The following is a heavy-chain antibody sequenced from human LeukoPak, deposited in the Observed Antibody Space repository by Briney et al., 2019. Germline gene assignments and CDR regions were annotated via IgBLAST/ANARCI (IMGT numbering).Heavy chain of an antibody. J-gene: IGHJ3*02. Sequence: ASVKVSCKASGYTFTSYGISWVRQAPGQGLEWMGWISAYNGNTNYAQKLQGRVTMTTDTSTSTAYMELRSLRSDDTAVYYCAIAGYSSGWRLGLDAFDIWGQGTMVTVSS. CDR3: AIAGYSSGWRLGLDAFDI. D-gene: IGHD6-19*01. CDR1: GYTFTSYG. V-gene: IGHV1-18*01. CDR2: ISAYNGNT.